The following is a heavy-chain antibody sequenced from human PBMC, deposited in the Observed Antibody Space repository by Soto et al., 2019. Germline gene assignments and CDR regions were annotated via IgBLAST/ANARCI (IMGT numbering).Heavy chain of an antibody. CDR1: GFTFSSYW. J-gene: IGHJ3*02. CDR2: IKQDGSVK. V-gene: IGHV3-7*01. Sequence: GGSLRLSCAASGFTFSSYWMSWVRQAPGKGLEWVANIKQDGSVKYYVDSVKGRFTISRDNAKNSLYLQMNSLRAEDTAVYYWASRITMVRGVGRPDAFDIWGQGTMVTVSS. D-gene: IGHD3-10*01. CDR3: ASRITMVRGVGRPDAFDI.